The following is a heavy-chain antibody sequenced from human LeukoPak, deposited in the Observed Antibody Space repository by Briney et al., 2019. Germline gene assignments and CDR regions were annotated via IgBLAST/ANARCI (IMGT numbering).Heavy chain of an antibody. V-gene: IGHV3-23*01. CDR1: GFIFSTYA. CDR2: VGGYDAGT. D-gene: IGHD6-13*01. CDR3: AAPSHSNSWSDFEY. J-gene: IGHJ4*02. Sequence: HPGGSLRLSCAASGFIFSTYAMSWVRQAPGKGLEWVSAVGGYDAGTYYADSVKGRFTISRDNSKNTLYLQLNSLRVEDTAIYYCAAPSHSNSWSDFEYWGQGTLVIVSS.